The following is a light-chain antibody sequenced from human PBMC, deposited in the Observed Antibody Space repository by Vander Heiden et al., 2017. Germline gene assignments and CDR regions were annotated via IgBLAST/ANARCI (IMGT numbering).Light chain of an antibody. Sequence: DVVMTQSLLYLPVTLGQPASISCRSSQSLVDSDGNTYLNLFQQRPGQSPRRLIYEVSNRDSGVPDRFSGRGSGTDFTLKISRVEAEDVGVYYCMQGTHWPYTFGQGTKLEI. V-gene: IGKV2-30*01. CDR1: QSLVDSDGNTY. J-gene: IGKJ2*01. CDR3: MQGTHWPYT. CDR2: EVS.